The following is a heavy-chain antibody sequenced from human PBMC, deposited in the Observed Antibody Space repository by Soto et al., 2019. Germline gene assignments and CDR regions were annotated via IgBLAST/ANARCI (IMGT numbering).Heavy chain of an antibody. Sequence: PGGSLRLSCAASGFTFSSYSMNWVRQAPGKGLEWVSSISSSSSYIYYADSVKGRFTISRDNAKNSLYLQMNSLRAEDTAVYYCARDPRERAMVSLLPYYYYYGMDVWGQGTTVTV. CDR3: ARDPRERAMVSLLPYYYYYGMDV. CDR1: GFTFSSYS. D-gene: IGHD5-18*01. J-gene: IGHJ6*02. CDR2: ISSSSSYI. V-gene: IGHV3-21*01.